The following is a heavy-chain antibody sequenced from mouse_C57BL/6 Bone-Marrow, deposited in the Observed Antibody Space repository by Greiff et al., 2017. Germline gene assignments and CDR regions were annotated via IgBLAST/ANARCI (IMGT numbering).Heavy chain of an antibody. CDR2: IDPSDSYT. J-gene: IGHJ4*01. Sequence: QVQLQQPGAELVRPGTSVKLSCKASGYTFTSYWMHWVKQRPGQGLEWIGVIDPSDSYTTYNQKFKGKATLTVDPSSSTAYMQLSSLTSEDSAVYYCARPLSTVVDYYAMDYWGQGTSVTVSS. D-gene: IGHD1-1*01. CDR1: GYTFTSYW. CDR3: ARPLSTVVDYYAMDY. V-gene: IGHV1-59*01.